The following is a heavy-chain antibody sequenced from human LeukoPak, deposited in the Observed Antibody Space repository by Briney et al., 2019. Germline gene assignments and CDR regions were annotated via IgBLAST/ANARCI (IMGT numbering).Heavy chain of an antibody. V-gene: IGHV3-7*01. Sequence: PGGSLRLSCVASGFTFSNYWMTWVRQAPGKGLEWVANIKEDGSEKNYADSVEGRFTISRDNAKNSLYLQMNSLRGEDTAVYYCARARYSDFWGQGTLVTVSS. CDR3: ARARYSDF. CDR1: GFTFSNYW. J-gene: IGHJ4*02. CDR2: IKEDGSEK.